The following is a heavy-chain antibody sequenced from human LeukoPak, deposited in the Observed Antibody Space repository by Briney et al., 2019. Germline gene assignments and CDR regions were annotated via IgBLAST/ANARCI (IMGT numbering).Heavy chain of an antibody. D-gene: IGHD1-1*01. J-gene: IGHJ6*03. CDR2: IYPGDSDT. CDR3: ARRGYNWNDDYYYYYMDV. CDR1: GYSFTSYW. Sequence: RGESLKISCKGSGYSFTSYWIGWVRQMPGKGLEWMGIIYPGDSDTRYSPSFQGQVTISADKSISTAYLQWSSLKASDTAMYYCARRGYNWNDDYYYYYMDVWGKGTTVTVSS. V-gene: IGHV5-51*01.